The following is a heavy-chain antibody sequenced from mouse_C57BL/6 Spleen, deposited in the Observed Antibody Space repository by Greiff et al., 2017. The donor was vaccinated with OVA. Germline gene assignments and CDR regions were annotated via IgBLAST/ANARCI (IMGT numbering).Heavy chain of an antibody. Sequence: QVQLKESGPGLVAPSQSLSITCTVSGFSLTSYAISWVRQPPGKGLEWLGVIWTGGGTNYNSALKSRLSISKDNSKSQVFLKMTSLQTDDTARYYCARNLYDYDGYYFDYWGQGTTLTVSS. CDR1: GFSLTSYA. D-gene: IGHD2-4*01. V-gene: IGHV2-9-1*01. CDR2: IWTGGGT. J-gene: IGHJ2*01. CDR3: ARNLYDYDGYYFDY.